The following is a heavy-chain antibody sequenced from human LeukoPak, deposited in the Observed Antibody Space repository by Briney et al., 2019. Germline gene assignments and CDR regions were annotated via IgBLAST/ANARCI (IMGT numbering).Heavy chain of an antibody. D-gene: IGHD3-22*01. CDR1: GFTVSSNY. J-gene: IGHJ4*02. V-gene: IGHV3-7*01. CDR3: ARDRGNSGYYDY. Sequence: GGSLRLSCAASGFTVSSNYMSWVRQAPGKGLEWVANIKQDGSEKNYVDSVKGRFPISRDNAKNSLYLQMNGLRAEDTAVYYCARDRGNSGYYDYWGQGTLVTVSS. CDR2: IKQDGSEK.